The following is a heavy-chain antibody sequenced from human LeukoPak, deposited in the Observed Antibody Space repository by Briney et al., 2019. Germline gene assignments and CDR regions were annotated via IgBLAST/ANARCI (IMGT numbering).Heavy chain of an antibody. CDR1: GFTFSSNY. D-gene: IGHD2-15*01. Sequence: GGSLRLSCAASGFTFSSNYMSWVRQTPGKGLEWVSVIYSGGSTYYADSVKGRFTISRDNSKNTLYLQMNSLRAEDTAVYYCASSAGRLRDYYYYYGMDVWGQGTTVTVSS. CDR2: IYSGGST. V-gene: IGHV3-66*01. CDR3: ASSAGRLRDYYYYYGMDV. J-gene: IGHJ6*02.